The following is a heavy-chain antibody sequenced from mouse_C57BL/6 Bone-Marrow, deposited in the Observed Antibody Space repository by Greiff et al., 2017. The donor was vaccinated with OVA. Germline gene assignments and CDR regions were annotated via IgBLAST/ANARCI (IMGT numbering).Heavy chain of an antibody. V-gene: IGHV3-1*01. CDR2: ISYSGST. D-gene: IGHD2-10*01. CDR1: GYSITSGYD. J-gene: IGHJ1*03. CDR3: ARGAYFPFV. Sequence: DVMLVESGPGMVKPSQSLSLTCTVTGYSITSGYDWHWIRHFPGNKLEWMGYISYSGSTNYNPSLKSRISITHDTSKNHFFLKLNSVTTEDTATYYCARGAYFPFVWGTGTTVTVSS.